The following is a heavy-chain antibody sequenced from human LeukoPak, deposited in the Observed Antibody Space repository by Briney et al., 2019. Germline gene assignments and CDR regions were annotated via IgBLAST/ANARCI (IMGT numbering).Heavy chain of an antibody. CDR2: IYTSGST. D-gene: IGHD4-17*01. J-gene: IGHJ6*02. CDR3: AKASVTTSKGYYYYGMDV. V-gene: IGHV4-4*07. Sequence: PSETLSLTCTVSGGSISSYYWSWLRQPAGKGLEWIGRIYTSGSTNYNPSLKSRVTMSVDTSKNQFSLKLSSVTAADTAVYYCAKASVTTSKGYYYYGMDVWGQGTTVTVSS. CDR1: GGSISSYY.